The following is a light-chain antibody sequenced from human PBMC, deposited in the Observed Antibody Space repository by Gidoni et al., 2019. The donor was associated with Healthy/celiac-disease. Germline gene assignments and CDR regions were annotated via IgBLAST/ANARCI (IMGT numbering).Light chain of an antibody. CDR2: GAT. J-gene: IGKJ1*01. V-gene: IGKV3-15*01. Sequence: EIVMTQSPATLSVSPGERATLSCKASQSVSSNLALYQQKPGQAPRLLIYGATTRATGIPARFSGSGSGTEFTLTISSLQSEDFAVSYCQQYHNWPPSWTFGQGTKVEIK. CDR1: QSVSSN. CDR3: QQYHNWPPSWT.